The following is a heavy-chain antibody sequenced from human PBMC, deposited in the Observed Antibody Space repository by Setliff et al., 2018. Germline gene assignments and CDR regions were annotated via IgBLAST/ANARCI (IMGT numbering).Heavy chain of an antibody. D-gene: IGHD3-3*01. CDR1: GGSISGYY. J-gene: IGHJ4*02. CDR3: ARERMYYNFWSGYSDY. V-gene: IGHV4-34*01. Sequence: SSETLSLTCTVSGGSISGYYWSWIRQPPGKGLEWSGEINHSGSTNYNPSLKSRVTISVDTSKNQFSLKLSAVTAADTAVYYCARERMYYNFWSGYSDYWGQGTLVTVSS. CDR2: INHSGST.